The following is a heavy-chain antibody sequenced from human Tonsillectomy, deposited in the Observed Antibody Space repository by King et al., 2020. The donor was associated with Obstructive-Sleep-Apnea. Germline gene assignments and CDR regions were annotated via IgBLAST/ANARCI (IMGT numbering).Heavy chain of an antibody. CDR1: RFNFSSYS. V-gene: IGHV3-21*01. CDR2: ISSSSSDI. D-gene: IGHD3-10*01. Sequence: VQLVESGGGLVKPGGSLRLSCAASRFNFSSYSMNWVRQAPGKGLEWVSFISSSSSDIYYGDSVKGRFTISRDNAKNSLYLQMNSLRAEDTAVYYCAFDLLWYGDLANWFDPWGQGTQVTVSS. CDR3: AFDLLWYGDLANWFDP. J-gene: IGHJ5*02.